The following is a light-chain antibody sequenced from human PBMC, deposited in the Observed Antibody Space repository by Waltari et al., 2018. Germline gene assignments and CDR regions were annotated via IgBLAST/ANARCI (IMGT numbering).Light chain of an antibody. CDR3: SSYAHNNHFV. CDR2: EVT. J-gene: IGLJ1*01. CDR1: NSDVGAYNY. Sequence: QSVLTQPPSATGSPGQSVTISCTGTNSDVGAYNYVSWYQQHPGKVPKLLIYEVTKRTAGVPDRLSGSKSGNTTSLTVSGLQADDEADYYCSSYAHNNHFVFGTGTKVTVL. V-gene: IGLV2-8*01.